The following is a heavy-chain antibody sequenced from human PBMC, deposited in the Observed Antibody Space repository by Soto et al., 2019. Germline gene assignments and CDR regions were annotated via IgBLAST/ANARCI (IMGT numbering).Heavy chain of an antibody. D-gene: IGHD6-19*01. CDR3: ARGRAVAGTDY. CDR2: IYYSGST. Sequence: SETLSLTCTVSGGSISSYYWSWIRQPPGKGLEWIGYIYYSGSTNYNPSLKSRVTISVDSSKNQFSLKLSSVTAADTAVYYCARGRAVAGTDYWGQGTLVTVSS. V-gene: IGHV4-59*01. CDR1: GGSISSYY. J-gene: IGHJ4*02.